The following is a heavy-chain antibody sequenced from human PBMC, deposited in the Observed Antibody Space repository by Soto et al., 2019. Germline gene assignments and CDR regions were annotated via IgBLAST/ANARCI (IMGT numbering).Heavy chain of an antibody. CDR3: ASYHLNSYYYGMDV. CDR2: ISAYNGNT. V-gene: IGHV1-18*01. Sequence: QFQLVQSGAAVKKPGASVKVSCKASGYTFTSYGFSWVRQAPGQGLEWMGWISAYNGNTNYAQKLQGRVTMTTDTSTSTAYMELRSLRSDDTAVYYCASYHLNSYYYGMDVCGQGTTVTVSS. J-gene: IGHJ6*02. CDR1: GYTFTSYG.